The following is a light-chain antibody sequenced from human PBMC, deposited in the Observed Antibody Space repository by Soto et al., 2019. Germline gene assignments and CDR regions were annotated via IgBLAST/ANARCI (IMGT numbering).Light chain of an antibody. V-gene: IGKV3-15*01. CDR1: QSVSSN. CDR2: GAS. J-gene: IGKJ2*02. CDR3: QQYKNWPRT. Sequence: EIVVTQSPFSLSVSPWERCTLSCRASQSVSSNLAWYQQKPGQAPRLLFYGASNRATGIPARFSGSGSWTEFTLTINDLQSEDFAVYYCQQYKNWPRTFGQGTKVDIK.